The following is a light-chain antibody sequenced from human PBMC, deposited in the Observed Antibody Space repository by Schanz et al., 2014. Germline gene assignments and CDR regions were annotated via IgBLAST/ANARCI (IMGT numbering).Light chain of an antibody. CDR3: CSYAGGYTWF. Sequence: QSALTQPASVSGSPGQSITISCTGTSSDVGGYNYVSWYQQHPGKAPKLMIYDVSKRPSGVPDRFSGSKSGNTASLTISGLQAEDEADYYCCSYAGGYTWFFGGGTKLTVL. CDR1: SSDVGGYNY. CDR2: DVS. V-gene: IGLV2-11*01. J-gene: IGLJ2*01.